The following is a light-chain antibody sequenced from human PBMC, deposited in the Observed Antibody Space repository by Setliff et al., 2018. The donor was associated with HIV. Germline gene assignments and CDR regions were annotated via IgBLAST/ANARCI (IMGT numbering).Light chain of an antibody. V-gene: IGLV1-44*01. CDR2: NNY. CDR3: AVWDNGLKGYV. J-gene: IGLJ1*01. CDR1: SSNIGVSV. Sequence: QSVLSQPPSASGTPGQRVTISCSGSSSNIGVSVVNWYQHLPGTSPKLLIYNNYQRPSGVPDRFSGSKSGSSGSLAISGLQSEDEADYYCAVWDNGLKGYVFGTGTKATVL.